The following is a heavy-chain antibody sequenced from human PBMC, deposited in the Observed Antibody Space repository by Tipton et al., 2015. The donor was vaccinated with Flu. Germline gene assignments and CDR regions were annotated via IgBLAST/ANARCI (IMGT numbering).Heavy chain of an antibody. Sequence: QVQLVQSGPEMKKPGASVKVSCKASGYNFTAYYIHWVRQAPGQGLEWMGWINPHSGGTHYAQKFQGRVTMTRDTSFSTASMELSGLRSDDTATYYCASGLITLPRGVPPTDCYYYGLDVWGQGTSVTVSS. CDR3: ASGLITLPRGVPPTDCYYYGLDV. CDR1: GYNFTAYY. V-gene: IGHV1-2*02. CDR2: INPHSGGT. J-gene: IGHJ6*02. D-gene: IGHD3-10*01.